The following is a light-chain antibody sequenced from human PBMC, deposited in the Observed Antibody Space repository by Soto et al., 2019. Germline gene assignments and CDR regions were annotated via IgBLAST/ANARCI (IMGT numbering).Light chain of an antibody. Sequence: QSVLTQPPSASGSPGQSVTISCTGTSSDVGGYNYVSWYQQHPDKAPKLMISEVSKRPSGVPDRFSGSKSGNTASLTVSGLQAEDEADYYCSSYADSIVLFGGGTKLTVL. CDR2: EVS. J-gene: IGLJ2*01. V-gene: IGLV2-8*01. CDR3: SSYADSIVL. CDR1: SSDVGGYNY.